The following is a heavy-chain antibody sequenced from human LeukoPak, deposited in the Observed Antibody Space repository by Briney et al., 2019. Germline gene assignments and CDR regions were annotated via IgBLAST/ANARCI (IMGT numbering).Heavy chain of an antibody. D-gene: IGHD3-22*01. J-gene: IGHJ4*02. CDR3: AVTYYYDSSGYD. CDR2: INPSGGST. V-gene: IGHV1-46*01. Sequence: ASVKVSCKASGYTFTSYYMHWVRQAPGQGLEWMGIINPSGGSTSYAQKFQGRVTITADESTSTAYMELSSLRSEDTAVYYCAVTYYYDSSGYDWGQGTLVTVSS. CDR1: GYTFTSYY.